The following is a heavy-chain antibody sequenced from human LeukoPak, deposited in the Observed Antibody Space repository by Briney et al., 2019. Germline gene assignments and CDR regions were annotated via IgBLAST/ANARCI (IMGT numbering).Heavy chain of an antibody. CDR1: GYTFTDDY. CDR3: ARMGEYSSGWYSFDY. V-gene: IGHV1-2*02. J-gene: IGHJ4*02. CDR2: INPNSGVT. Sequence: ASVTVSCKASGYTFTDDYVHWVRQAPGQGLEWMGWINPNSGVTNYAQKLQGRVTMTTDTSTSTAYMELRSLRSDDTAVYYCARMGEYSSGWYSFDYWGQGTLVTVPS. D-gene: IGHD6-19*01.